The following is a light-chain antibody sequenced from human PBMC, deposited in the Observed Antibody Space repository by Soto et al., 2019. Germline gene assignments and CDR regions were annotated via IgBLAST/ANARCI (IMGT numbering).Light chain of an antibody. Sequence: QSALTQPRSASGSPGQSVTISCTGTSSDVGGYNYVSWYQQHPGKAFKVMIYEVSKRPSGVPDRFSGSKSGNADSLTVSGLQSEDEADYYCSSYAGSNNLYVLGT. CDR3: SSYAGSNNLYV. V-gene: IGLV2-8*01. CDR2: EVS. CDR1: SSDVGGYNY. J-gene: IGLJ1*01.